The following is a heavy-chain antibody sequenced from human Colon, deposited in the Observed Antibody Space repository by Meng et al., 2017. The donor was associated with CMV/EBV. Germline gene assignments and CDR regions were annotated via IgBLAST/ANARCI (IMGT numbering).Heavy chain of an antibody. D-gene: IGHD2-15*01. J-gene: IGHJ6*02. CDR2: INPNTGVT. CDR1: GYSFTDYY. Sequence: ASVTVSCKSSGYSFTDYYVHWVRQAPGQGLEWVGWINPNTGVTSYAQKFQGRVTMTRDTSITTAYMELTRLTSDDTAIYYCAKAVAASDYYYRGMDVWGQGTTVTVSS. CDR3: AKAVAASDYYYRGMDV. V-gene: IGHV1-2*02.